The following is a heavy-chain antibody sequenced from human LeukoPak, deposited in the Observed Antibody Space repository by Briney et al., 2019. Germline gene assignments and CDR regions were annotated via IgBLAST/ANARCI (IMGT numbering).Heavy chain of an antibody. CDR1: GFIFSNYG. D-gene: IGHD2-21*01. V-gene: IGHV3-30*18. CDR3: AKEPFVMSGGWHFDL. Sequence: PGRSLRLSCAASGFIFSNYGMHWVRQAPGKGPEWVAVVAYDGSVQYYADSVKGRFIISRDNSKSTLFLQMNSLRVEDTAVYYCAKEPFVMSGGWHFDLWGRGTLLTVFS. J-gene: IGHJ2*01. CDR2: VAYDGSVQ.